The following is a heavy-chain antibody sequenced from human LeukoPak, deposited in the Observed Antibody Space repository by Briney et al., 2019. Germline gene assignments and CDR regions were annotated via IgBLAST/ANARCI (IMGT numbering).Heavy chain of an antibody. D-gene: IGHD2-15*01. Sequence: ASVKVSCKVSGYSLTELSMHWVRQAPGKGLEWMGGFDPEDGETIYAQKFQGRVTMTEDTSTDTAYMERSSLRSEDTAVYYCVTDSVGYCSSDGCYSVDYWGQGTLVTVSS. J-gene: IGHJ4*02. CDR2: FDPEDGET. CDR3: VTDSVGYCSSDGCYSVDY. V-gene: IGHV1-24*01. CDR1: GYSLTELS.